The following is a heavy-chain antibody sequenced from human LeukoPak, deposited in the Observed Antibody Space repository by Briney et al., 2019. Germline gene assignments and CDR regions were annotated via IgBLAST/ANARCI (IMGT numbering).Heavy chain of an antibody. CDR3: AREDWDYYYMDV. V-gene: IGHV4-59*01. D-gene: IGHD2-21*01. CDR2: IYYSGST. Sequence: SETLSLTCTVSGGSISSYYWSWIRQPPGKGLEWIGYIYYSGSTNYNPSLKSRVTISVDTSKNQFSLKLSSVTAADTAVYYCAREDWDYYYMDVCGKGTTVTISS. J-gene: IGHJ6*03. CDR1: GGSISSYY.